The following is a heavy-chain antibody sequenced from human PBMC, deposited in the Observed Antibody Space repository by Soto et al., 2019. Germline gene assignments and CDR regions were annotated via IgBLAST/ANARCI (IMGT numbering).Heavy chain of an antibody. J-gene: IGHJ6*03. CDR1: GFTFNNYA. V-gene: IGHV3-23*01. D-gene: IGHD1-26*01. Sequence: GGSLRLSCAASGFTFNNYAMSWVRQAPGTGLEWVSAISGSGGGTYYADSVEGRFTISRDNSKNTLYLQMDSLRAEDTAVYYCAKSGTQYYYYYMDVWGQGTTVTVSS. CDR3: AKSGTQYYYYYMDV. CDR2: ISGSGGGT.